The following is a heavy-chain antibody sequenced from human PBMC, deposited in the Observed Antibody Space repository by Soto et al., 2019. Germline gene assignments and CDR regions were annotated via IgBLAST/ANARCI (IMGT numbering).Heavy chain of an antibody. J-gene: IGHJ6*02. CDR1: GFTVSSNY. CDR2: IYSGGTT. D-gene: IGHD5-12*01. Sequence: TGGSLRLSCTASGFTVSSNYMSWVRQAPGKGLEWVSVIYSGGTTYYADSVKGRFTISRDNSKNTLYLQMNSLRAEDTAVYYCAREKWVATDFYGLDVWGQGTTVTVSS. CDR3: AREKWVATDFYGLDV. V-gene: IGHV3-66*01.